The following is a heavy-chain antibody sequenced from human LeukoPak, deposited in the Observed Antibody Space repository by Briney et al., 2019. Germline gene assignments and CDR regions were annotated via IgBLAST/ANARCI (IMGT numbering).Heavy chain of an antibody. D-gene: IGHD3-22*01. CDR2: ISHSGATV. V-gene: IGHV3-11*01. J-gene: IGHJ4*02. Sequence: PGGSLRLSCTASGFRFSDYYMNWFRQTPGKGPEWLSYISHSGATVQYAGSVRGRFTVSRDNHKDTLYLQMTSLRVEDTAVYYCARDGAYDDASGYRADFWGQGTLVTVSS. CDR3: ARDGAYDDASGYRADF. CDR1: GFRFSDYY.